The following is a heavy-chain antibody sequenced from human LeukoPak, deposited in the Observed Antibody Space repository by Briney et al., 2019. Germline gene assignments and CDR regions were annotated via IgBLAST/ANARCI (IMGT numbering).Heavy chain of an antibody. V-gene: IGHV1-18*01. CDR3: ARDTSLYDYVWGSPFD. D-gene: IGHD3-16*01. J-gene: IGHJ4*02. Sequence: ASVKVSCKASGHTFTSYGISWVRQAPGQGLEWMGWISAYNGNTNYAQKLQGRVTMTTDTSTSTAYMELRSLRSDDTAVYYCARDTSLYDYVWGSPFDWGQGTLVTVSS. CDR2: ISAYNGNT. CDR1: GHTFTSYG.